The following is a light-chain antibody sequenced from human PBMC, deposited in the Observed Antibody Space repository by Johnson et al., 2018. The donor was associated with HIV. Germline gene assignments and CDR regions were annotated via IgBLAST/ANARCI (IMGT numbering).Light chain of an antibody. CDR2: ENN. J-gene: IGLJ1*01. CDR1: YSNIANNY. CDR3: GTWDSSLSAHFV. V-gene: IGLV1-51*02. Sequence: QSVLSQPPSVSAAPGQKVTISCSGSYSNIANNYVSWYQQLPGTAPKLLIYENNKRPSGIPDRFSGSKSGTSATLGITGLQTGDEADYYCGTWDSSLSAHFVFGTGTKVTVL.